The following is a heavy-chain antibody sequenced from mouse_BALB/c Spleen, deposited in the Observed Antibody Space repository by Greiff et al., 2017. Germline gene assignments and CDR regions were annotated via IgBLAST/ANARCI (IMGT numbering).Heavy chain of an antibody. CDR2: ISNGGGST. D-gene: IGHD2-4*01. V-gene: IGHV5-12-2*01. J-gene: IGHJ3*01. Sequence: EVQVVESGGGLVQPGGSLKLSCAASGFTFSSYTMSWVRQTPEKRLEWVAYISNGGGSTYYPDTVKGRFTISRDNAKNTLYLQMSSLKSEDTAMFYCAIHGGGLPAWFAYWGQGTLVTVAA. CDR3: AIHGGGLPAWFAY. CDR1: GFTFSSYT.